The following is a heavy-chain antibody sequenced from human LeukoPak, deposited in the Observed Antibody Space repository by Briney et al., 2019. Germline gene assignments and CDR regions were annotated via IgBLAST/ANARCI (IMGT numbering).Heavy chain of an antibody. D-gene: IGHD3-3*01. CDR2: ISYDGSNK. V-gene: IGHV3-30*04. CDR3: ARWGGQYDFWSGYYSFDY. J-gene: IGHJ4*02. Sequence: GGSLKLSCEASGFTSRSYAMHWVRQAQAKGLEGVAFISYDGSNKYYADSVKGRFTISRDNSKNTLYLQMNSLRAEDTAVYYCARWGGQYDFWSGYYSFDYWGQGTLVTVSS. CDR1: GFTSRSYA.